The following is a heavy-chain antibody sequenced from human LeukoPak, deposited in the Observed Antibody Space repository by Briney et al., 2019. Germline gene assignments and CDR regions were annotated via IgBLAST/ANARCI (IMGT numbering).Heavy chain of an antibody. J-gene: IGHJ4*02. Sequence: GGSLRLSCAASGFTFSNYWMHWVRQAPGKGLVWVSRINTDGRSTFYADSVKGRLTITRDYAKNTRYLQMNRLRVEDTAVYYCVSDTALGYWGQGTLVTVSS. CDR3: VSDTALGY. D-gene: IGHD5-18*01. CDR2: INTDGRST. V-gene: IGHV3-74*01. CDR1: GFTFSNYW.